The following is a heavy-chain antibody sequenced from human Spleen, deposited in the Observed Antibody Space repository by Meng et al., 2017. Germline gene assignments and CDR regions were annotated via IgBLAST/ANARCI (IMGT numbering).Heavy chain of an antibody. Sequence: QVQLQRGGVGLLEPSVPLCLSCVVSGGSFSDYYWSWIRPPPGKRLEWIGEINHSGSTNYNPSLESRATISVYTSQNNLSLKLSSVTAADSAVYYCARGPTTMAHYFDSWGQGTLVTVSS. V-gene: IGHV4-34*01. CDR1: GGSFSDYY. D-gene: IGHD4-11*01. CDR3: ARGPTTMAHYFDS. J-gene: IGHJ4*02. CDR2: INHSGST.